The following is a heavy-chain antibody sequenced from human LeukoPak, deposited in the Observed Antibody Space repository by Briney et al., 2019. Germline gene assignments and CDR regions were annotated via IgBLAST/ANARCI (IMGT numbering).Heavy chain of an antibody. CDR2: ISWNSGSI. Sequence: GRSLRLSCAASGFTFDDYAMHWVRQAPGKGLEWVSGISWNSGSIGYADSVKGRFTISRDNAKNSLYLQMNSLRAEDTALYYCAKSPLAVAGPYYFDYWGQGTLVTVSS. J-gene: IGHJ4*02. V-gene: IGHV3-9*01. CDR3: AKSPLAVAGPYYFDY. CDR1: GFTFDDYA. D-gene: IGHD6-19*01.